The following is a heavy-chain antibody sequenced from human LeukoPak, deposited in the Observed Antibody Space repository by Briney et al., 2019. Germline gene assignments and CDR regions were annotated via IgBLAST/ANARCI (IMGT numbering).Heavy chain of an antibody. CDR2: IYPGDSDT. Sequence: GESLEISCKGFGYSFTSYWIGWVRQMPGKGLEWMGIIYPGDSDTRYSPSFQGQVTISADKSISTAYLQWSSLKASDTAMYYCARTQTTVVTPFGYWGQGTLVTVSS. V-gene: IGHV5-51*01. J-gene: IGHJ4*02. CDR3: ARTQTTVVTPFGY. D-gene: IGHD4-23*01. CDR1: GYSFTSYW.